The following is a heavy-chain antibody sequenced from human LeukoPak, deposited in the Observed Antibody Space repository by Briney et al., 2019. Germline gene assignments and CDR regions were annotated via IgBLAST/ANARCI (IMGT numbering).Heavy chain of an antibody. D-gene: IGHD2-2*01. CDR3: ARGSIVVVPAPFDY. V-gene: IGHV1-18*01. Sequence: ASVKVSCKASGYTFTSYGISWVRQAPGQGLEWMGWISAYKGNTNYAQKLQGRVTMTTDTSTSTAYMELRSLRSDDTAVYYCARGSIVVVPAPFDYWGQGTLVTVSS. J-gene: IGHJ4*02. CDR2: ISAYKGNT. CDR1: GYTFTSYG.